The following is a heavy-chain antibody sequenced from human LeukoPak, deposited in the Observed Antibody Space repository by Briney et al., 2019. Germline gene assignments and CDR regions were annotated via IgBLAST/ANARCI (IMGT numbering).Heavy chain of an antibody. Sequence: GESLKISCKGSGYSFTSYWIGWVRQMPGKGLEWMGIIYPGDSDTRYSPPFQGQVTISADKSISTAYLQWSSLKASDTAMYYCARHSASSSWYVYFDYSGQGTLVTVSS. CDR1: GYSFTSYW. D-gene: IGHD6-13*01. V-gene: IGHV5-51*01. CDR2: IYPGDSDT. J-gene: IGHJ4*02. CDR3: ARHSASSSWYVYFDY.